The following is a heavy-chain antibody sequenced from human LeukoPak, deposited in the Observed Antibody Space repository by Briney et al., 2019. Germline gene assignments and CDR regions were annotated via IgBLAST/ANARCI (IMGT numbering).Heavy chain of an antibody. V-gene: IGHV3-30-3*01. Sequence: PGGSLRLSCVGSGFVFSDYYMHWVRQAPGKGLEWVAVISYDGSNKYYADSVKGRFTISRDNSKNTLYLQMNSLRAEDTAVYYCARYTGLVDAFDIWGQGTMVTVSS. CDR3: ARYTGLVDAFDI. J-gene: IGHJ3*02. CDR2: ISYDGSNK. D-gene: IGHD6-19*01. CDR1: GFVFSDYY.